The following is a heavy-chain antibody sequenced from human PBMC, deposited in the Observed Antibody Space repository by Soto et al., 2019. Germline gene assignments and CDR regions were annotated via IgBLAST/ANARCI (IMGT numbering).Heavy chain of an antibody. J-gene: IGHJ4*02. CDR1: GGSISSGDYY. CDR2: IYYSGST. V-gene: IGHV4-30-4*01. D-gene: IGHD2-2*01. Sequence: PSETLSLTCTVSGGSISSGDYYWSWIRQPPGKGLEWIGYIYYSGSTYYNPSLKSRVTISVDTSKNQFSLKLSSVTAADTAVYYCARFYCSSTSCPFDYWGQGTLVTGSS. CDR3: ARFYCSSTSCPFDY.